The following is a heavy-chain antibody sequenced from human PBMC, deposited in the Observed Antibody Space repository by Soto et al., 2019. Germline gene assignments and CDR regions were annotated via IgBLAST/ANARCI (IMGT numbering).Heavy chain of an antibody. J-gene: IGHJ5*01. V-gene: IGHV6-1*01. Sequence: SQTLSLTCAISGDSVSSNSAAWNWIRQSPSRGLEWLGRTYYRSKWYNDYAVSVKSRITINPDTSKNQFSLQLNSVTPEDTAVYYCAREGAGYCSGGSCHNNWFDSWGQGTLVTVSS. CDR3: AREGAGYCSGGSCHNNWFDS. CDR2: TYYRSKWYN. CDR1: GDSVSSNSAA. D-gene: IGHD2-15*01.